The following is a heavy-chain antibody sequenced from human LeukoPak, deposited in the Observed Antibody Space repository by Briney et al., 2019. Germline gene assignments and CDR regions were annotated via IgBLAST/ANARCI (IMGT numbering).Heavy chain of an antibody. CDR2: IYTRGST. V-gene: IGHV4-4*07. CDR3: ARDYYDSSGYYYSGGAFDI. CDR1: GGSISSYY. D-gene: IGHD3-22*01. J-gene: IGHJ3*02. Sequence: SETLSLTCTVSGGSISSYYWSWIRQPAGKGLEWIGRIYTRGSTNYNPSLKSRVTMSVDTSKNQFSLKLSSVTAADTAVYYCARDYYDSSGYYYSGGAFDIWGQGTMVTVSS.